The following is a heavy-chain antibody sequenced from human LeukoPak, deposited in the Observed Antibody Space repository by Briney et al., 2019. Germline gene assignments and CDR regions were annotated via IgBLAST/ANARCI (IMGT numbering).Heavy chain of an antibody. CDR1: GGSISSYY. J-gene: IGHJ6*03. V-gene: IGHV4-4*07. CDR2: IYSSGST. Sequence: SETLSLTCTVSGGSISSYYWSWIRQPAGKGLEWIGRIYSSGSTNYNPSLNSRVTISRDTSKNHFSLELSSVTAADTAVYFCARGRVSSSSWYSTYYYYFYMDVWGKGTTVTASS. D-gene: IGHD6-13*01. CDR3: ARGRVSSSSWYSTYYYYFYMDV.